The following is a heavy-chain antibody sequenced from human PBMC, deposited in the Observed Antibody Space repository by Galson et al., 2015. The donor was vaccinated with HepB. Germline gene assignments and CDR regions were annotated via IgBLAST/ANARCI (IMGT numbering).Heavy chain of an antibody. V-gene: IGHV4-59*01. Sequence: LSLTCTVSDGSISSYYWHWIRQPPGKGLEWIGYIYYSGSTNYNPSLTSRVTISVDTSKNQFSLKLSSVTAADTAVYYCARETLYYASGSYTEYYHYMDVWGRGTTVTVSS. CDR1: DGSISSYY. D-gene: IGHD3-10*01. J-gene: IGHJ6*03. CDR2: IYYSGST. CDR3: ARETLYYASGSYTEYYHYMDV.